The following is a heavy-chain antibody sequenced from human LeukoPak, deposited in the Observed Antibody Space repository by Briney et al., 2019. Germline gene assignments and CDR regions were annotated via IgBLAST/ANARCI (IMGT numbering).Heavy chain of an antibody. CDR3: ARGSPPKDIVVVPADSTYGPKPGAFDI. CDR2: ISAYNGNT. D-gene: IGHD2-2*01. J-gene: IGHJ3*02. Sequence: ASVKVSCKASGYTFTSYGISWVRQAPGQGLEWMGWISAYNGNTNYAQKLQGRVTMTTDTSTSTAYMELRSLRSEDTAVYYCARGSPPKDIVVVPADSTYGPKPGAFDIWGQGTMVTVSS. CDR1: GYTFTSYG. V-gene: IGHV1-18*01.